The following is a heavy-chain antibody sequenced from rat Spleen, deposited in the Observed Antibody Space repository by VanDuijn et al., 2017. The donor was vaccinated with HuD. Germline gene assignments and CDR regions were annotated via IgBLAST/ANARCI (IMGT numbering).Heavy chain of an antibody. CDR2: INYDGSST. CDR1: GFTFSDYY. D-gene: IGHD3-1*01. J-gene: IGHJ4*01. CDR3: ARHSAPPYYVMDA. Sequence: EVQLVESDGGLVQPGRSLKLSCAASGFTFSDYYMAWVRQAPTKGLEWVATINYDGSSTYYRDSVKGRFTISRDNAKSTLYLQMNSLRSEDTATYYCARHSAPPYYVMDAWGQGASVTVSS. V-gene: IGHV5-29*01.